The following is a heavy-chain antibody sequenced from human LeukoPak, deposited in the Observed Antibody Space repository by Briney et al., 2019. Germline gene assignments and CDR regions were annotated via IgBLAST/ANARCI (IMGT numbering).Heavy chain of an antibody. Sequence: PGGSLRLSCAASGFTFSNAWMSWVRQAPGKGLEWVGRIKSKTDGGTTDYAAPVKGRFTISRDDSKNTLYLQMNSLKTEDTAVYYCTTLDFWDFGFDYWGQGTLVTVSS. J-gene: IGHJ4*02. V-gene: IGHV3-15*01. D-gene: IGHD3-3*01. CDR1: GFTFSNAW. CDR2: IKSKTDGGTT. CDR3: TTLDFWDFGFDY.